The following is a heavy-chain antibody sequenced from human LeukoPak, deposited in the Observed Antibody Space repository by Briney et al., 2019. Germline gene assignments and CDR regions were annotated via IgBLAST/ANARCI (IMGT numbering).Heavy chain of an antibody. CDR1: GYRFSNYW. Sequence: GESLKISCKGSGYRFSNYWIAWVRQMPGKGLEWMGIIYLGDSDSRYSPSFQGQVTISADKSISTAYLQLSTLKTSDTAMDYCARSPSGFTYGRNWFDPWGQGTLVTVSS. J-gene: IGHJ5*02. D-gene: IGHD5-18*01. CDR3: ARSPSGFTYGRNWFDP. V-gene: IGHV5-51*01. CDR2: IYLGDSDS.